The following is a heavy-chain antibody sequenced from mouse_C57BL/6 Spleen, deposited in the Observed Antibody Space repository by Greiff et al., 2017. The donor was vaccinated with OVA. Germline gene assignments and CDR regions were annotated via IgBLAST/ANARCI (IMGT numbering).Heavy chain of an antibody. CDR3: VREGYYGSSPYWYFDV. CDR2: INPSNGGT. J-gene: IGHJ1*03. D-gene: IGHD1-1*01. Sequence: QVQLKQPGTELVKPGASVKLSCKASGYTFTSYWMHWVKQRPGQGLEWIGNINPSNGGTNYNEKFKSKATLTVDKSSSTAYMQLSSLTSEDSAVYYCVREGYYGSSPYWYFDVWGTGTTVTVSS. V-gene: IGHV1-53*01. CDR1: GYTFTSYW.